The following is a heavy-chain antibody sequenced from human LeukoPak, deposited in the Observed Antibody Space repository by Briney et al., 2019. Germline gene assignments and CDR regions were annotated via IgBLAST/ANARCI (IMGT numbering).Heavy chain of an antibody. CDR3: VKDRTGTYTLDY. J-gene: IGHJ4*02. Sequence: GGSLRLSCAASGFTFGSYSMNWVRQAPGKGLEWVAFISDDGSRQHYADSVKGRFAISRDNSKNTLNLQMNSLRAEDTAVYYCVKDRTGTYTLDYWGQGTLVTVSS. V-gene: IGHV3-30*18. CDR1: GFTFGSYS. CDR2: ISDDGSRQ. D-gene: IGHD3-10*01.